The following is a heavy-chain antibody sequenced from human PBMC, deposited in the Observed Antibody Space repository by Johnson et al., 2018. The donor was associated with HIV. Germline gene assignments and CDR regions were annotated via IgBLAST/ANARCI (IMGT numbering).Heavy chain of an antibody. Sequence: VQLVESGGGLVQPGGSLRLSCAASGFTFSSYAMSWVRQPTGKGLEWVSRINSDGSSPRYADSVKGRFTISRDNAKNTLYLQMNSLKTEDTAVYYCTTDDAPSYGDYGEAFDIWGQGTMVTVSS. CDR3: TTDDAPSYGDYGEAFDI. CDR2: INSDGSSP. V-gene: IGHV3-74*01. D-gene: IGHD4-17*01. CDR1: GFTFSSYA. J-gene: IGHJ3*02.